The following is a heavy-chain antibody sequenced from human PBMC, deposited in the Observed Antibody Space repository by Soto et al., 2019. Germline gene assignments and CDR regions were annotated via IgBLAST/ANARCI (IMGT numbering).Heavy chain of an antibody. D-gene: IGHD2-15*01. CDR1: GFTFSNYA. CDR3: AGCSGGTCYWTFDY. V-gene: IGHV3-23*01. J-gene: IGHJ4*02. CDR2: VSGSGSST. Sequence: EVVLLESGGGLVQPGGSLRLSCATSGFTFSNYAMTWLRQGPGKGLEWVSTVSGSGSSTYYADSVKGRFAISRDNSRDTLYLQMNSLRDDDTAVYYCAGCSGGTCYWTFDYWGQGTLVTVSS.